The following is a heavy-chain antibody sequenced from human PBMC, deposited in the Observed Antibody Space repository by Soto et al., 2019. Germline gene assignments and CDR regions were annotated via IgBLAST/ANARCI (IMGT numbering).Heavy chain of an antibody. J-gene: IGHJ6*02. Sequence: QVQLVQSGAEVKKPGASVTVSCKTSGYTFSNYGINWVRQAPGQGLEWMGWISGYNGNTNYAQTVQGRVTMTTDTSTGTVYMELRNMKSDDTAIYYCSRFIMVGCWFAPNYYHGMDVGGQGTTVTVSS. CDR1: GYTFSNYG. V-gene: IGHV1-18*01. D-gene: IGHD3-10*01. CDR3: SRFIMVGCWFAPNYYHGMDV. CDR2: ISGYNGNT.